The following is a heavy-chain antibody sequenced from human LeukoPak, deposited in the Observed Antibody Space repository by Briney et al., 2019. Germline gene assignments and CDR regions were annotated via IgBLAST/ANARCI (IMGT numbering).Heavy chain of an antibody. J-gene: IGHJ4*02. D-gene: IGHD6-13*01. V-gene: IGHV4-59*01. CDR1: GGSISSYY. CDR3: ARMSWGVSGTVSLFDY. CDR2: IYYSGST. Sequence: SETLSLTCTVSGGSISSYYWSWIRQPPGKGLEWIGYIYYSGSTNYNPSLKSRVTISVDTSKNQFSLKLSSVTAADTAVYYCARMSWGVSGTVSLFDYWGQGTLVTVSS.